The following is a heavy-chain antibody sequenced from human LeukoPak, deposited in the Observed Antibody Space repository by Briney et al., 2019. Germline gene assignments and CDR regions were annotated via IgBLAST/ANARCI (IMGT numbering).Heavy chain of an antibody. CDR2: ISYDGSNK. CDR1: EFTFSSYA. CDR3: ARDVTSDY. V-gene: IGHV3-30-3*01. Sequence: GGSLRLSCAASEFTFSSYAMHWVRQAPGKGLEWVAVISYDGSNKYYADSVNGRFTISRDNSKNTLYLQMNSLRAEDTAVYYCARDVTSDYWGQGTLVTVSS. J-gene: IGHJ4*02. D-gene: IGHD2-21*02.